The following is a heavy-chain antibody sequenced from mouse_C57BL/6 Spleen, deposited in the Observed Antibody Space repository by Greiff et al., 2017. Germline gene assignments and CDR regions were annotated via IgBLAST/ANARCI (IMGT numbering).Heavy chain of an antibody. Sequence: QVQLKESGAELARPGASVKLSCKASGYTFTSYGISWVKQRTGQGLEWIGEIYPRSGNTYYNEKFKGKATLPADKSSSTAYMELRSLTSEDSAVYFCARQTVVAKGYFDYWGQGTTLTVSS. CDR1: GYTFTSYG. V-gene: IGHV1-81*01. J-gene: IGHJ2*01. D-gene: IGHD1-1*01. CDR2: IYPRSGNT. CDR3: ARQTVVAKGYFDY.